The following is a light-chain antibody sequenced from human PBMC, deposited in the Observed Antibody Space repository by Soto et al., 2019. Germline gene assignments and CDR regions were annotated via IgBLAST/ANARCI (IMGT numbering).Light chain of an antibody. Sequence: EIVLTQSPGTLSLSPGERATLSCRASQSVSSTLAWYQHKPGQSPRLLIYGASIRPTGIPDRFSGSGSGTDFTLTIRRLEFEDFALYYCQQFGGSYTFGQGTKLEMK. V-gene: IGKV3-20*01. CDR2: GAS. CDR1: QSVSST. CDR3: QQFGGSYT. J-gene: IGKJ2*01.